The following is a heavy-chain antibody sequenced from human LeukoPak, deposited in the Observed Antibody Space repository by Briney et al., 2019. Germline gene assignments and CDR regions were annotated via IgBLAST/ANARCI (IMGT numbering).Heavy chain of an antibody. Sequence: SETLSLTCTVSGGSISSGSYYWSWIRQPAGKGREWIGRIYTSGSTNYSPSLKSRVTISIDTSKNQFSLKLSSVTAADTAVYYCARNGEYGTSRYFDYWGQGTLVIVSS. J-gene: IGHJ4*02. CDR3: ARNGEYGTSRYFDY. CDR1: GGSISSGSYY. V-gene: IGHV4-61*02. D-gene: IGHD6-6*01. CDR2: IYTSGST.